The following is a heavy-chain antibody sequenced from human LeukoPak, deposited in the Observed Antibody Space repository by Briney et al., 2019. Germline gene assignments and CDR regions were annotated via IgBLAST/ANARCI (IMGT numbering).Heavy chain of an antibody. CDR3: ARGKLTHGDYVAADY. D-gene: IGHD4-17*01. CDR2: MNPKSGNA. Sequence: ASVKVSCKASGYTFTNYDVNWVRQATGQGLEWVGWMNPKSGNAGYAQKFQGRLIMTRDASITTSYMALSSLTSEDTAVYYCARGKLTHGDYVAADYWGQGTLVTVSS. CDR1: GYTFTNYD. J-gene: IGHJ4*02. V-gene: IGHV1-8*01.